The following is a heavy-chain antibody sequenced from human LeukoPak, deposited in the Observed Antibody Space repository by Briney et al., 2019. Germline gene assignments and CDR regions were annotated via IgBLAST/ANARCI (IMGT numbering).Heavy chain of an antibody. D-gene: IGHD3-9*01. CDR3: ARDPYYDILTGYLIRGTFDI. Sequence: SETLSLTCTVSGDSIGSYYWSWIRQSAGKGLEWIGRMYTSGTTDYNPSLKSRVTMSVETSKNQFSLKLNSVTAADTAVYYCARDPYYDILTGYLIRGTFDIWGLGTMVTVSS. V-gene: IGHV4-4*07. J-gene: IGHJ3*02. CDR1: GDSIGSYY. CDR2: MYTSGTT.